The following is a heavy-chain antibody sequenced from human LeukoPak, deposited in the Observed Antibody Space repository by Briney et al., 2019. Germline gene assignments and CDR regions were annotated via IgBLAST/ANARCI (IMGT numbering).Heavy chain of an antibody. V-gene: IGHV1-69*05. CDR1: GGTFSSYA. CDR2: IIPIFGTA. Sequence: ASVKVSCKASGGTFSSYAISWVRQAPGQGLEWMGGIIPIFGTANYAQKFQGRVTITTDESTSTAYMELSSLRSEDTAVYYCARDDRSGGAARPYYYYYMDVWGKGTTVTVSS. J-gene: IGHJ6*03. CDR3: ARDDRSGGAARPYYYYYMDV. D-gene: IGHD6-6*01.